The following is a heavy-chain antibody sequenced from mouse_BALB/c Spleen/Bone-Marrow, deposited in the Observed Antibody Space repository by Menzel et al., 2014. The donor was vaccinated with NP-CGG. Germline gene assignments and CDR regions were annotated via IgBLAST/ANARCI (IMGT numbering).Heavy chain of an antibody. CDR3: ARYDGPAWFAY. D-gene: IGHD2-3*01. CDR2: INPSNGRT. Sequence: VQLQQSGAELVKPGASVRLSCKAYGYSFTTYWIHWVKQRPVQGLEWIGEINPSNGRTNYNEKFKSKATLTVDKSSSTAYMQLSSLTSEDSAVYYCARYDGPAWFAYWGQGTLVTVSA. J-gene: IGHJ3*01. V-gene: IGHV1S81*02. CDR1: GYSFTTYW.